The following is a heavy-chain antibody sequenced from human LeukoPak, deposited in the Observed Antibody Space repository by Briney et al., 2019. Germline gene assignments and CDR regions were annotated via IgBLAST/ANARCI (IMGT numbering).Heavy chain of an antibody. Sequence: GGSLRLSCAASGFTFSSYGMHWVRQAPGKGLEWVAVIWYDGSNKYYADSVKGRFTISRDNSKNTLYLQMNSLRAEDTAVYYCAGEDSSSWYGGRGMDVWGQGTTVTVSS. CDR1: GFTFSSYG. CDR3: AGEDSSSWYGGRGMDV. D-gene: IGHD6-13*01. J-gene: IGHJ6*02. V-gene: IGHV3-33*01. CDR2: IWYDGSNK.